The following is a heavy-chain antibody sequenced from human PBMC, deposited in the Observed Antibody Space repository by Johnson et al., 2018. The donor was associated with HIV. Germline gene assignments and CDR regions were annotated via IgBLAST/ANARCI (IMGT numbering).Heavy chain of an antibody. J-gene: IGHJ3*01. CDR3: ATARRAIDV. Sequence: VQVVESGGGLVKPGGSLRLSCAASGFTFSNAWMSWVRRAPGKGLEWVAVISYDGREKYYVDSVKGRFTISRDNAKNSLYLQMNSLRAEDTAVYYCATARRAIDVWGQGTMATVSS. D-gene: IGHD6-6*01. CDR1: GFTFSNAW. V-gene: IGHV3-7*03. CDR2: ISYDGREK.